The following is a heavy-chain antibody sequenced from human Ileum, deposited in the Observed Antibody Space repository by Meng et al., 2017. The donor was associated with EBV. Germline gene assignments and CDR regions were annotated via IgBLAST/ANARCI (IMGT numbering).Heavy chain of an antibody. J-gene: IGHJ4*02. Sequence: QVQLGQCGADGEKPGSWVEISCRVSGGNFNPFCFSWVRLAPGQGLEWMGGVTPVFTSTLYAKHFKDRVTITADESTNTAFMELKNLQSDDTAIYYCATDVGTVADHWGPGTLVTVSS. CDR1: GGNFNPFC. V-gene: IGHV1-69*01. D-gene: IGHD4-23*01. CDR3: ATDVGTVADH. CDR2: VTPVFTST.